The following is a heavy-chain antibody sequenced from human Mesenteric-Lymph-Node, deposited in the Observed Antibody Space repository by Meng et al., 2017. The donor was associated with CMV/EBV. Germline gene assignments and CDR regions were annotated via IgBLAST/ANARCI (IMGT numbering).Heavy chain of an antibody. V-gene: IGHV3-21*04. CDR1: GFTFSRYS. Sequence: GGSLRLSCAASGFTFSRYSMNWLRQAPGKGLEWVSSISSGSSFIYYPDSVRGRFTISRDNSKNTLFLQMNSLRVEDTAVYYCVRAGDAFDIWGQGTVVTVSS. CDR3: VRAGDAFDI. CDR2: ISSGSSFI. J-gene: IGHJ3*02. D-gene: IGHD6-19*01.